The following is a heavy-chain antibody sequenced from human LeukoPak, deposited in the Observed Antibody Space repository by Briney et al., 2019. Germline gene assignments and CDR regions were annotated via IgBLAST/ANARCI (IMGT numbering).Heavy chain of an antibody. V-gene: IGHV4-39*07. CDR2: IYYSGST. D-gene: IGHD4-23*01. CDR3: ARDYGGNVDY. J-gene: IGHJ4*02. CDR1: GGSISSSSYY. Sequence: SETLSLTCTVSGGSISSSSYYWGWIRQPPGKGLEWIGSIYYSGSTYYNPSLKSRVTISVDTSKNQFSLKLSSVTAADTAVYYCARDYGGNVDYWGQGTLVTVSS.